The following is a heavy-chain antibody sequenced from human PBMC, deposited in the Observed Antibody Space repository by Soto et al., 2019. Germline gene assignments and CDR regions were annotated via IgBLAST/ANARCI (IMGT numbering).Heavy chain of an antibody. Sequence: SETLSLTCAVSGGSISSGGYSWSWIRQPPGKGLEWIGYIYHSGSTYYNPSLKSRVTISVDRSKNQFSLKLSSVTAADTAVYYCARGVPAARGAFDIWGQGTMVTVSS. CDR3: ARGVPAARGAFDI. CDR2: IYHSGST. CDR1: GGSISSGGYS. V-gene: IGHV4-30-2*01. D-gene: IGHD2-2*01. J-gene: IGHJ3*02.